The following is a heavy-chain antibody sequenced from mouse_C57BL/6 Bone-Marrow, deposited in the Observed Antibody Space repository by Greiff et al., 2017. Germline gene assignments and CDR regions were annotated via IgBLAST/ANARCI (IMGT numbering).Heavy chain of an antibody. D-gene: IGHD3-3*01. J-gene: IGHJ3*01. V-gene: IGHV14-4*01. CDR3: TRDGGFAY. CDR2: IDPENGDP. CDR1: GFNIKDDY. Sequence: EVQLQQSGAELVRPGASVKLSCTASGFNIKDDYMHWVKQRPEQGLEWIGWIDPENGDPEYASKFQGKATITADTSSNTAYLQLSSLTSEDTAFYYCTRDGGFAYWGQGTLVTVSA.